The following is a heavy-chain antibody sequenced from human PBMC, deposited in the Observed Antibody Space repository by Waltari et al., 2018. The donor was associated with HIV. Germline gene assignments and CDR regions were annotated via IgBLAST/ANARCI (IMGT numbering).Heavy chain of an antibody. D-gene: IGHD6-13*01. V-gene: IGHV3-23*01. CDR2: ISGSGGST. J-gene: IGHJ6*02. CDR1: GFTFSNYG. CDR3: VKEYQYSHSWYSYYGMDV. Sequence: EVRVLESGGALVQPGGSLRLSCAASGFTFSNYGMSWVRQAPGKGLEWVSTISGSGGSTYYADSVKGRFTVSRDNSKNTLYLQMNSLRAEDTAVYFCVKEYQYSHSWYSYYGMDVWGQGTTVTVSS.